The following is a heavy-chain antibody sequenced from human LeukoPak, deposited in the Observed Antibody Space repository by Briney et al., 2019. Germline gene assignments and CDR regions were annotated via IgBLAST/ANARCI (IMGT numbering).Heavy chain of an antibody. Sequence: SETLSLTCTVSGGSISSYYWSWIRQPPGKGLEWIGYIYYSGSTNYNPSLKSRVTISVDTSKNQFSLKLSSVTAADTAVYYCARNRGGMDVWGQGTTVTVSS. J-gene: IGHJ6*02. CDR2: IYYSGST. CDR3: ARNRGGMDV. V-gene: IGHV4-59*01. CDR1: GGSISSYY.